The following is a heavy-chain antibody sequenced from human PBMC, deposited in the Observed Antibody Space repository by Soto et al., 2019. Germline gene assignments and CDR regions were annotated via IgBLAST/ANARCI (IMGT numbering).Heavy chain of an antibody. CDR2: IIPILGIA. CDR3: ARKGVRGDPHPFDP. CDR1: GGTFSSYT. D-gene: IGHD3-10*01. Sequence: SVKVSCKASGGTFSSYTISWVRQAPGQGLEWMGRIIPILGIANYAQKFQGRVTITADKSTSTAYMELSSLRSEDTAVYYCARKGVRGDPHPFDPWGQGTLVTVSS. J-gene: IGHJ5*02. V-gene: IGHV1-69*02.